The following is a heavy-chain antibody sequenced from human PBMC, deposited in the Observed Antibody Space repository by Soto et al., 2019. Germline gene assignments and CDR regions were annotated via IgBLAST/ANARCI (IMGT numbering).Heavy chain of an antibody. D-gene: IGHD6-13*01. CDR1: GGSISSSNW. J-gene: IGHJ6*02. Sequence: PSETLSLTCAVSGGSISSSNWWSWVRQPPGKGLEWIGEIYHSGSTNYNPSLTSRVTISVDKSKNQFSLKLSSVTAADTAVYYCARDGGEQQLTGDYYYGMDVWGQGTTVTVSS. CDR3: ARDGGEQQLTGDYYYGMDV. V-gene: IGHV4-4*02. CDR2: IYHSGST.